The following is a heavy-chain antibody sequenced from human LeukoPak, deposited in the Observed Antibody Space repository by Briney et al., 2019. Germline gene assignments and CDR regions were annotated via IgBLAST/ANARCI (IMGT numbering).Heavy chain of an antibody. V-gene: IGHV4-39*01. CDR1: GGSISSSSYY. CDR2: IYYSGST. Sequence: PSETLSLTCSVSGGSISSSSYYWGWIRQPPGKGLEWIGNIYYSGSTFYNPSLKSRVTISVDTSKNQFSLQLSSVTTTDTAMYYCARRGYYDSSEGYWGQGTLVTVSS. D-gene: IGHD3-22*01. J-gene: IGHJ4*02. CDR3: ARRGYYDSSEGY.